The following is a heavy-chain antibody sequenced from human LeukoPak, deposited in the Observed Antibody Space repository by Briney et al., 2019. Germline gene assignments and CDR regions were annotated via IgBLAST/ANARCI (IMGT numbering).Heavy chain of an antibody. CDR3: ARHQSYGSGTYYAPFDN. D-gene: IGHD3-10*01. V-gene: IGHV4-39*01. CDR2: TYYSGST. J-gene: IGHJ4*02. Sequence: PSETLSLTCTVSGGSVSSSSYYWGWIRQPPMKGLEWIGSTYYSGSTEYNLSLKSRVTISVDTSRNQFSLKLSSVTAADTAVYYCARHQSYGSGTYYAPFDNWGQGILVTVSS. CDR1: GGSVSSSSYY.